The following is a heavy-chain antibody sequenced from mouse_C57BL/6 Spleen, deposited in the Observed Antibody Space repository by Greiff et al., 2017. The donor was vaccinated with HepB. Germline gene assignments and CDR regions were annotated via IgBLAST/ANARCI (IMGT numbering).Heavy chain of an antibody. D-gene: IGHD4-1*01. V-gene: IGHV5-15*01. J-gene: IGHJ4*01. CDR3: ARHSGTAMDY. Sequence: EVQGVESGGGLVQPGGSLKLSCAASGFTFSDYGMAWVRQAPRKGPEWVAFISNLAYSIYYADTVTGRFTISRENAKNTLYLEMSSLRSEDTAMYYCARHSGTAMDYWGQGTSVTVSS. CDR1: GFTFSDYG. CDR2: ISNLAYSI.